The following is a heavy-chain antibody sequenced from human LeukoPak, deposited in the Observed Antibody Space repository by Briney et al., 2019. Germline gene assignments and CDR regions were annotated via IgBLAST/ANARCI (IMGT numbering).Heavy chain of an antibody. J-gene: IGHJ4*02. CDR2: IYYSGST. CDR3: ASSRGSYFDY. CDR1: GGSITSINFY. Sequence: PSETLSLTCTVSGGSITSINFYWGWIRQPPGKGLEWIGSIYYSGSTYYNPSLKSRVTMSVDTSKNQFSLKLSSVTAADTAVYYCASSRGSYFDYWGQGTLVTVSS. D-gene: IGHD3-16*01. V-gene: IGHV4-39*01.